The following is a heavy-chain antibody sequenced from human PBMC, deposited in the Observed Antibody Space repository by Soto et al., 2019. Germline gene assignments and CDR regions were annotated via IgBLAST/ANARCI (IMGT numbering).Heavy chain of an antibody. CDR3: AKDTGRTAIDY. D-gene: IGHD3-10*01. Sequence: QVQLVESGGGVVQPGRSLRLSCAASGLTFSAAGMHWVRQAPGKGLEWVAFIANDGRSESYADSVKGRFTISRDNSQNRLYLQMNGLRAEHTAVYYCAKDTGRTAIDYWGQGTLVSVSS. V-gene: IGHV3-30*18. J-gene: IGHJ4*02. CDR1: GLTFSAAG. CDR2: IANDGRSE.